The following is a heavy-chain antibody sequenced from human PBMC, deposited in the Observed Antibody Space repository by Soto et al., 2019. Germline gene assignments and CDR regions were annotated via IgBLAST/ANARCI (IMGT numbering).Heavy chain of an antibody. CDR3: AIDGGRHSGGIDY. D-gene: IGHD2-15*01. V-gene: IGHV1-69*01. CDR1: GGTFSSYS. J-gene: IGHJ4*02. Sequence: QVQLVQSGAEVKKPGSSVQVSCKASGGTFSSYSINWERQAPGQGLEWMGEIITIFGTANYAQKFQGRVTITADESTSTAYMELSSLRSEDTAVYYCAIDGGRHSGGIDYWGQGTLVTVSS. CDR2: IITIFGTA.